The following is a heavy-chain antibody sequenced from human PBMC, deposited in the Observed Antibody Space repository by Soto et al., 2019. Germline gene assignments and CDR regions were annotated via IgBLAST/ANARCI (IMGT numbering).Heavy chain of an antibody. CDR3: AKKVNSGSGSQYFDY. CDR1: GFTFSSYS. D-gene: IGHD3-10*01. Sequence: VQLVESGGGVVQPERSLRLSCAASGFTFSSYSMSWVRQAPGKGLEWVSGFRASGDDGTTYYADSVKGRFTISRDNSKNTLFLQMNSLRAEDTAIYYCAKKVNSGSGSQYFDYWGQGTLVTVSS. CDR2: FRASGDDGTT. J-gene: IGHJ4*02. V-gene: IGHV3-23*04.